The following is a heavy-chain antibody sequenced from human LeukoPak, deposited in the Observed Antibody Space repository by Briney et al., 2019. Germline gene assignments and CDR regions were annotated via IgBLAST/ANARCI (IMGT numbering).Heavy chain of an antibody. V-gene: IGHV3-7*01. CDR2: IKGDGSEK. J-gene: IGHJ4*02. Sequence: PGGSLRLSCAASGFTFSSHGMSWVRQAPGKGLEWVANIKGDGSEKSYVDSVKGRFTISRDNAKNSLYLQMNSLRAEDTAVYYCARDWSDAYQVSIDFWGQGTLVTVSS. CDR1: GFTFSSHG. D-gene: IGHD2-2*01. CDR3: ARDWSDAYQVSIDF.